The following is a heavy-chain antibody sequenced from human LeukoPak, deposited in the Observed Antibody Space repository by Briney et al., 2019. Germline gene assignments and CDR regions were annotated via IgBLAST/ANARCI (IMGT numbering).Heavy chain of an antibody. CDR3: ARDLNWVYFDY. CDR2: INHSGST. V-gene: IGHV4-34*01. CDR1: GGSISSYY. D-gene: IGHD7-27*01. Sequence: SETLSLTCTVSGGSISSYYWSWIRQPPGKGLEWIGEINHSGSTNYNPSLKSRVTISVDTSKNQFSLKLSSVTAADTAVYYCARDLNWVYFDYWGQGTLVTVSS. J-gene: IGHJ4*02.